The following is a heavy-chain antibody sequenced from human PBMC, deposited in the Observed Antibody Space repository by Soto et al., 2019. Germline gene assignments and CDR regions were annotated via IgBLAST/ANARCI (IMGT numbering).Heavy chain of an antibody. CDR1: GGTFSSYA. CDR3: AREMAISGGGGYYYGMDV. D-gene: IGHD2-15*01. J-gene: IGHJ6*02. Sequence: GPSVKVSCKASGGTFSSYAISWVRQAPGQGLEWMGGIIPIFGTANYAQKFQGRVTITADESTSTAYMELSSLRSEDTAVYYCAREMAISGGGGYYYGMDVWGQGTTVTVSS. CDR2: IIPIFGTA. V-gene: IGHV1-69*13.